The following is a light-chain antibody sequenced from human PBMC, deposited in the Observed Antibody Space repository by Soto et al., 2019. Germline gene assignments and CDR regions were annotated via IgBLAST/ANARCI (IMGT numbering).Light chain of an antibody. CDR3: QHYNNLPLMYT. CDR2: GAS. V-gene: IGKV3-15*01. CDR1: QSVSSN. J-gene: IGKJ2*01. Sequence: EIVMTQSPATLSVSPGERATLSCRASQSVSSNLAWYQQKPGQAPRLLIYGASTGATGIPARFSGSGSGTEFTLTISSLQSEDFAVYYCQHYNNLPLMYTFGQGTKLEIK.